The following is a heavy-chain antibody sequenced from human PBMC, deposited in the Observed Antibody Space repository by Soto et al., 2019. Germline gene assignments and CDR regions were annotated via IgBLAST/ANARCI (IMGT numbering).Heavy chain of an antibody. V-gene: IGHV4-39*01. Sequence: QLQLQESGPGLVKPSETLSLTCTVSGGSISSSSYYWGWIRQPPGKGLEWIGSIYYSGSTYYNPSLKSRVTISVDTSKNQFSLKLSSVTAADTAVYYCARLPRAINAFDIWGQGTMVTVSS. CDR1: GGSISSSSYY. CDR3: ARLPRAINAFDI. J-gene: IGHJ3*02. D-gene: IGHD2-2*01. CDR2: IYYSGST.